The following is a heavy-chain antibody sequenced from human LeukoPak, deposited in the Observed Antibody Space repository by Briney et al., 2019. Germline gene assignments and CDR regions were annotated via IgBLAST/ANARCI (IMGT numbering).Heavy chain of an antibody. V-gene: IGHV4-34*01. Sequence: SETLSLTCAVYGGSFSGYYWSWIRQPPGKGLEWIGEINHSGSTNYNPSLKSRVIISVDTSKNQFSLKLSSVTAADTAVYYCASRGGYSYGFDYWGQGTLVTVSS. CDR3: ASRGGYSYGFDY. CDR2: INHSGST. J-gene: IGHJ4*02. D-gene: IGHD5-18*01. CDR1: GGSFSGYY.